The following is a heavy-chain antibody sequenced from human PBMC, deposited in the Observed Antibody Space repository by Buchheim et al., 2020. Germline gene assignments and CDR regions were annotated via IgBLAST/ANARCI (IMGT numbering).Heavy chain of an antibody. V-gene: IGHV3-23*01. CDR1: GFTFSNYA. Sequence: EVRLLESGGGLVQPGGSLRLSCAASGFTFSNYAMSWVRQAPGRGLEWVSSISAGGGSTYYADSVKGRFTISRDNSKNTLNLQMNSLRAEDTAVFYCAKDRADSGVPSGLWDYWGQGTL. D-gene: IGHD3-22*01. J-gene: IGHJ4*02. CDR2: ISAGGGST. CDR3: AKDRADSGVPSGLWDY.